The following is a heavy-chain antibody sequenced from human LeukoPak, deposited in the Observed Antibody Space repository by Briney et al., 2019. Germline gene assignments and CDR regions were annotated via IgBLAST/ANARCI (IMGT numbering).Heavy chain of an antibody. Sequence: SVKVSCKASGGTFSSYAISWVRRAPGQGLEWMGRIIPILGIANYAQKFQGRVTITADKSTSTAYMELSSLRSEDTAVYYCAREGSGWYYFDYWGQGTLVTVSS. V-gene: IGHV1-69*04. J-gene: IGHJ4*02. CDR2: IIPILGIA. D-gene: IGHD6-19*01. CDR3: AREGSGWYYFDY. CDR1: GGTFSSYA.